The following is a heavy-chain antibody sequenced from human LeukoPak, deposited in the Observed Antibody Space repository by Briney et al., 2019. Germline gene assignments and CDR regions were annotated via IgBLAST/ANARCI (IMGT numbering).Heavy chain of an antibody. CDR3: ARGYYDSGGYYLIDY. V-gene: IGHV3-7*04. J-gene: IGHJ4*02. CDR1: GFTFSDYW. CDR2: IKQDGSEK. Sequence: GGSLRLSCAASGFTFSDYWMSWVRQAPGERLEFVANIKQDGSEKNHADSVKGRFTISRDNAKNTLYLQMNSLRAEDTAVYYCARGYYDSGGYYLIDYWGQGTLVTVSS. D-gene: IGHD3-22*01.